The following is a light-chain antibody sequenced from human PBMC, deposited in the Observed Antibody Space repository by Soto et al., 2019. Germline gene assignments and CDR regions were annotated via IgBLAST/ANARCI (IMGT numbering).Light chain of an antibody. CDR3: QRSSNWPRT. CDR2: GSS. V-gene: IGKV3-15*01. CDR1: QFISNS. Sequence: EIVMTQSPATLSVSPGERVTLSCRASQFISNSLAWYQQRPGQPPRLLIYGSSTRAAGISARFRGSGSGTEFTLAISRLQSEDFAVYYCQRSSNWPRTFGQGKKVDIK. J-gene: IGKJ1*01.